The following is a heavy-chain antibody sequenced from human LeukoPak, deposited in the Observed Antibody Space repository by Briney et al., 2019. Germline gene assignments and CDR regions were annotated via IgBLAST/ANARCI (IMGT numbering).Heavy chain of an antibody. J-gene: IGHJ6*03. V-gene: IGHV3-30*02. CDR2: IRYDGSNK. Sequence: GGSLRLSCAASGFTFSSYGMHWVRQAPGKGLEWVAFIRYDGSNKYYADSVKGRFTISRDNSKNTLYLQMNSLRAEDTAVYYCAKALVGATTSLYYYYMDVWGKGTTVTVPS. CDR1: GFTFSSYG. CDR3: AKALVGATTSLYYYYMDV. D-gene: IGHD1-26*01.